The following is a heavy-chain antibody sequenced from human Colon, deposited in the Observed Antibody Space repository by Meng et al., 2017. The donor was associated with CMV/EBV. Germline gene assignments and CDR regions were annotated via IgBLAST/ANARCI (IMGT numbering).Heavy chain of an antibody. J-gene: IGHJ4*02. CDR2: IKEDGTGQ. Sequence: GESLKISCAASGFTFTTFWMTWVRQAPGKGLEWVANIKEDGTGQWYVDSVKGRFTISRDDAKSTLFLQMNSLGADDTGVYFCTTDRVGAMFYTNPFDYWGQGTLVTVSS. V-gene: IGHV3-7*04. CDR3: TTDRVGAMFYTNPFDY. CDR1: GFTFTTFW. D-gene: IGHD1-26*01.